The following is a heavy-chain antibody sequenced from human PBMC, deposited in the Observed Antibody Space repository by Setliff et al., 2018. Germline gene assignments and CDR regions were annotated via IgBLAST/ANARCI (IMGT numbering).Heavy chain of an antibody. CDR1: GGSISSYY. J-gene: IGHJ6*03. CDR2: IYYSGST. CDR3: ARVVESSGYYHYYYYMDV. V-gene: IGHV4-59*01. D-gene: IGHD3-22*01. Sequence: TLSLTCTVSGGSISSYYWSWIRQPPGKGLEWIGYIYYSGSTNYNPSLKSRVTISVDTSKNQFSLKLSSVTAADTAVYYCARVVESSGYYHYYYYMDVWGKGTTVTVSS.